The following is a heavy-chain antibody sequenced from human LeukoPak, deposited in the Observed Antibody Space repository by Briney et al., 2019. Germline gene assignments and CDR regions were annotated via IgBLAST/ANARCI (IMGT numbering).Heavy chain of an antibody. J-gene: IGHJ4*02. V-gene: IGHV1-2*02. CDR3: ARAFVVVPVAIDH. D-gene: IGHD2-2*02. CDR1: GYTFTGYY. CDR2: INPNSGGT. Sequence: ASVKVSCKASGYTFTGYYMHWVRQAPGQGLEWMGWINPNSGGTNYAQKFQGRDTMTRDTSISTAYMELSRLRSDDTAVYYCARAFVVVPVAIDHWGQGTLVTVSS.